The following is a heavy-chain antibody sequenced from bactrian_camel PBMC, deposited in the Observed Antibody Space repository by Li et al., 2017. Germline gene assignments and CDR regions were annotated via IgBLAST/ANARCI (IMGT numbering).Heavy chain of an antibody. D-gene: IGHD2*01. CDR2: CPSDRDST. J-gene: IGHJ4*01. CDR3: VREVIGHTYIAGY. V-gene: IGHV3-1*01. Sequence: QLVESGGGLVQPGGSLRLSCAASGFTFDEYGMGWIRQAPGKGLEWVSTCPSDRDSTYYADSVKGRFTISRDNAKNTLYLQMNSLKPEDTAIYYCVREVIGHTYIAGYWGQGTQVTVS. CDR1: GFTFDEYG.